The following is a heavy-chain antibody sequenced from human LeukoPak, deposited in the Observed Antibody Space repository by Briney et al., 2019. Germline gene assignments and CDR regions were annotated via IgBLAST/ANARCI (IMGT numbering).Heavy chain of an antibody. Sequence: ASVKVSCKASGYTFTGYYMHWVRQAPGQGLEWMGWINPNSGGTNYAQKFQGRVTMTRDTSISTAYMELSRLRSDDTAVYYCARPQLVFDYHYGMDVWGQGTTVTVSS. CDR2: INPNSGGT. CDR3: ARPQLVFDYHYGMDV. V-gene: IGHV1-2*02. J-gene: IGHJ6*02. D-gene: IGHD6-13*01. CDR1: GYTFTGYY.